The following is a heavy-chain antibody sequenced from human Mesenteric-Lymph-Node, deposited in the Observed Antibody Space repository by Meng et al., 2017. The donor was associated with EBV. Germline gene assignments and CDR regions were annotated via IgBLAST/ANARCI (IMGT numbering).Heavy chain of an antibody. V-gene: IGHV4-30-2*01. CDR3: ASSVAVDYFDS. CDR2: IYHSRTI. D-gene: IGHD6-19*01. Sequence: QLLLTGAGVGLVRSSLTLSLSCVGSGCTSTSCGYSRRQIRQARGKGLEWNGFIYHSRTIHLLPSLRTPSNLSFKTSNTQFFLTLRSVSAAATAIYYCASSVAVDYFDSWGQGTLVTVSS. J-gene: IGHJ4*02. CDR1: GCTSTSCGYS.